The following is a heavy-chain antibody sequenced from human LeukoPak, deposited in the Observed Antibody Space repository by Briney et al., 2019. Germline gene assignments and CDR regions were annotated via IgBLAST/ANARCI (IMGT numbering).Heavy chain of an antibody. Sequence: SETLSLTCTVSGGSISSYYWSWIRQPPGKGLEWIGYIYYSGSTNYNPSLKSRVTISVDTSKNQFSLKLGSVTAADTAVYYCAREDIAAAGGNWFDPWGQGTLVTVSS. CDR2: IYYSGST. D-gene: IGHD6-13*01. CDR1: GGSISSYY. CDR3: AREDIAAAGGNWFDP. J-gene: IGHJ5*02. V-gene: IGHV4-59*01.